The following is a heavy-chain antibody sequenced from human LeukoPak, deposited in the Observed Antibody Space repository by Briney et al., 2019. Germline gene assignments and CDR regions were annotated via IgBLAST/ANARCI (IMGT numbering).Heavy chain of an antibody. CDR2: ISSNGGTT. D-gene: IGHD2-2*01. V-gene: IGHV3-64D*09. Sequence: GGSLRLSCSASGFTFSNYAMHWVRQAPGKGLEYVSAISSNGGTTYYAGSVKGRFTISRDTSKNTLYLQMSSLRAEDTAVYYCVKWTSCYRYWGQGTLVTVSS. J-gene: IGHJ4*02. CDR3: VKWTSCYRY. CDR1: GFTFSNYA.